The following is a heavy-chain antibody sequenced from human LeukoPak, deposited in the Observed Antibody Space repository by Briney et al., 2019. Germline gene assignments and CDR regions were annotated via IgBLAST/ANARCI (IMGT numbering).Heavy chain of an antibody. CDR2: IQSSAST. Sequence: SETLSLTCTVSGWAISRRAYHGVGMRQPPGKGREGVGSIQSSASTYYNLSLKSRVTIAVATSKNDLSLKLSSVPAADTAVYYCARLWSTHCDGGSWPHKPNYWGQGALVTVSS. CDR1: GWAISRRAYH. J-gene: IGHJ4*02. CDR3: ARLWSTHCDGGSWPHKPNY. D-gene: IGHD2-15*01. V-gene: IGHV4-39*01.